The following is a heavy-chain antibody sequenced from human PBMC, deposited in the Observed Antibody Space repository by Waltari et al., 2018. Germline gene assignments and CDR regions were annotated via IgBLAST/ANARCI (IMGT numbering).Heavy chain of an antibody. J-gene: IGHJ3*02. CDR1: GFTFSSYG. V-gene: IGHV3-33*01. D-gene: IGHD5-18*01. CDR3: ARGYSYGYSGAFDI. CDR2: IWYDGSNK. Sequence: QVQLVESGGGVVQPGRSLRLSCAASGFTFSSYGMHWVRQAPGKGLEWVAVIWYDGSNKYYADSVKGRFTISRDNSKNTLYLQMNSLRAEDTAVYYCARGYSYGYSGAFDIWGQGTMVIVSS.